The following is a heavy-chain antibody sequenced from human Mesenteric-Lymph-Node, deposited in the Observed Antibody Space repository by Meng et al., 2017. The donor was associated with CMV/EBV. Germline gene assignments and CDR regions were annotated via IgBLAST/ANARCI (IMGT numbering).Heavy chain of an antibody. V-gene: IGHV3-21*01. CDR3: ARDRVDCSSTSCHYGMDV. CDR2: ISSSSSYI. D-gene: IGHD2-2*01. J-gene: IGHJ6*02. CDR1: GFTFSSYS. Sequence: GGSLRLSCAASGFTFSSYSMNWVRLAPGKGLEWVSSISSSSSYIYYADSVKGRFTISRDNAKNSLYLQMNSLRAEDTAVYYCARDRVDCSSTSCHYGMDVWGQGTTVTVSS.